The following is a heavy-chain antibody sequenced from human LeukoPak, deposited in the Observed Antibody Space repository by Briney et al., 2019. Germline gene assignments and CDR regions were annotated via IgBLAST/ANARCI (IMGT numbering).Heavy chain of an antibody. CDR2: VYHRGST. D-gene: IGHD2-2*02. CDR1: GFSITSDNY. CDR3: ARHARRYQLLYGYYYYYMDV. Sequence: SETLSLTCTVSGFSITSDNYWGWIRQPPGKGLEWIGSVYHRGSTYYNPSLKSRVTISVDTSKNQFSLKLSSVTAADTAVYYCARHARRYQLLYGYYYYYMDVWGKGTTVTVSS. J-gene: IGHJ6*03. V-gene: IGHV4-38-2*02.